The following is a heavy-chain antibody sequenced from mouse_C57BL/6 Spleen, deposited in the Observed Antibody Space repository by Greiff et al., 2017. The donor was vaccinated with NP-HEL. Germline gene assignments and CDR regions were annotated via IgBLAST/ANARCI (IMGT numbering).Heavy chain of an antibody. D-gene: IGHD1-1*01. CDR3: ARGEYYYGSTPDY. CDR1: GYTFTSYW. CDR2: IDPSDSYT. J-gene: IGHJ2*01. V-gene: IGHV1-59*01. Sequence: QVQLQQPGAELVRPGTSVKLSCKASGYTFTSYWMHWVKQRPGQGLEWIGVIDPSDSYTNYNQKFKGKATLTVDTSSSTAYMQLSSLTSEDSAVYYCARGEYYYGSTPDYWGQGTTLTVSS.